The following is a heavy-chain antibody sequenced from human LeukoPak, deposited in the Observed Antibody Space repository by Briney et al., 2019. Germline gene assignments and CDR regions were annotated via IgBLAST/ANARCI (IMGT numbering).Heavy chain of an antibody. D-gene: IGHD2-15*01. CDR3: ASGQTIGGLNWFDP. Sequence: SETLSLTCTVSGGSISNKYWSWIRQPPGKGLEWIGYIYYSGSTNYNPSLKSRVTILVDTSKNQFSLKLSSVTAADTAVYYCASGQTIGGLNWFDPWGQGTLVTVSS. V-gene: IGHV4-59*12. CDR1: GGSISNKY. J-gene: IGHJ5*02. CDR2: IYYSGST.